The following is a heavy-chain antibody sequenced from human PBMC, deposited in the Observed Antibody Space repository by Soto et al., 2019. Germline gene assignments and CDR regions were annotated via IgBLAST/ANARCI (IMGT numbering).Heavy chain of an antibody. CDR2: ISSSSSYI. Sequence: GGSLRLSCAASGFTFSSYSMNWVRQAPGKGLEWVSSISSSSSYIYYADSVKGRFTISRDNAKNSLYLQMNSLRAEDTAGYYCARDKDSSEPGACGDPWGQGTLVTVSS. V-gene: IGHV3-21*01. D-gene: IGHD1-26*01. J-gene: IGHJ5*02. CDR3: ARDKDSSEPGACGDP. CDR1: GFTFSSYS.